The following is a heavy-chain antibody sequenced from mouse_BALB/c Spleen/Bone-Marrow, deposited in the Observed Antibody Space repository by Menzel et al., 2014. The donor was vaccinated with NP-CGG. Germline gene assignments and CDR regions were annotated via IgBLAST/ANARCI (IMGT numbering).Heavy chain of an antibody. Sequence: EVQRVESGGGLVKPGGSLKLSCAASGFTFSNYGMSWVRQTPDKRLEWVATISSVGSYTYYPDSVKGRFTISRDNAKNTLFLQMSSLKSEDTAMYYCARRGTGTGSYYFDYWGQGTTLTVSS. CDR1: GFTFSNYG. J-gene: IGHJ2*01. CDR3: ARRGTGTGSYYFDY. V-gene: IGHV5-6*01. CDR2: ISSVGSYT. D-gene: IGHD4-1*01.